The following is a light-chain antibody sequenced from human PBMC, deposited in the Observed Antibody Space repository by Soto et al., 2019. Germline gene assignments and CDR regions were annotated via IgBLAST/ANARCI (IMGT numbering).Light chain of an antibody. CDR3: QQYGNSTGT. CDR2: GAS. V-gene: IGKV3-20*01. CDR1: QSVSSSY. J-gene: IGKJ1*01. Sequence: EIVLTQSPGTLSLSPGERATLSCRASQSVSSSYLAWYQQKPGQAPRLLIYGASIRATGIPDRFSGSGSGTDFTLTISRLEPEDFAVYYCQQYGNSTGTFGQGTQVEIK.